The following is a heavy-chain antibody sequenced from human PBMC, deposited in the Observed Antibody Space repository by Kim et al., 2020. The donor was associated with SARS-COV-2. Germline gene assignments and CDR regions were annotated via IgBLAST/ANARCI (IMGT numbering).Heavy chain of an antibody. D-gene: IGHD1-1*01. V-gene: IGHV3-30*04. CDR3: ARDLRTTGTTSDDY. Sequence: GGSLRLSCAASGFTFSSYAMHWVRQAPGKGLEWVAVISYDGSNKYYADSVKGRFTISRDNSKNTLYLQMNSLRAEDTAVYYCARDLRTTGTTSDDYWGQG. J-gene: IGHJ4*02. CDR1: GFTFSSYA. CDR2: ISYDGSNK.